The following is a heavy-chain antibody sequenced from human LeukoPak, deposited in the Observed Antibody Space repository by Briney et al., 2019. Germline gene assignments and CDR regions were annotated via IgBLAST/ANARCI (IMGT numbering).Heavy chain of an antibody. Sequence: PSETLSLTCTVSGGSISRDYWSWIRQPPGKGLEWIGYIYYTGSTNYNPSLKSRVTISVDTSKNQFSLKLSSVTAADTAVYYCARSEGPDYGDSQGPFDYWGQGTLVTVSS. CDR1: GGSISRDY. J-gene: IGHJ4*02. CDR3: ARSEGPDYGDSQGPFDY. V-gene: IGHV4-59*12. D-gene: IGHD4-17*01. CDR2: IYYTGST.